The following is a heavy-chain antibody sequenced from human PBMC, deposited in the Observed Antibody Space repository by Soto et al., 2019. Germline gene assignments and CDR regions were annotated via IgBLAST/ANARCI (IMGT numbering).Heavy chain of an antibody. CDR1: GDSVSSNSVA. Sequence: SQTLSLTCAVSGDSVSSNSVAWNWFRQSPSRGLEWLGRTFYRSKWYNAYAVSVKSRLTINPDTSKNQFSLQLNSVTPEDTAVYYCARGASFTFDIWGQGTTVTVSS. CDR2: TFYRSKWYN. CDR3: ARGASFTFDI. D-gene: IGHD1-26*01. V-gene: IGHV6-1*01. J-gene: IGHJ3*02.